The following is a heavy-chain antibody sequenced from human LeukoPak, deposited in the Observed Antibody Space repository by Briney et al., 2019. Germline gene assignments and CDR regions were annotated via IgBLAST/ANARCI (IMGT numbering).Heavy chain of an antibody. CDR2: ISSSGGDT. J-gene: IGHJ1*01. D-gene: IGHD4-17*01. CDR1: GFTFSSYA. Sequence: GGSLRLSCAASGFTFSSYAMNWVRRAPRTGLEWVRTISSSGGDTYYADSVKGRFTITRDKSKNTQYLQMSSLRAEDAAVYYCVKGPYGDYVSEYFQHWGQGTRIIVSA. V-gene: IGHV3-23*01. CDR3: VKGPYGDYVSEYFQH.